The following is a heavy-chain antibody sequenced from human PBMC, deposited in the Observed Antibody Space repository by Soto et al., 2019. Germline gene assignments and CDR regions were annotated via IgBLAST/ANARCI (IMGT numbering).Heavy chain of an antibody. D-gene: IGHD3-10*01. CDR1: GFTFSSYA. CDR3: ARDYGFGELFYYYYGMDV. CDR2: ISYDGSNK. V-gene: IGHV3-30-3*01. J-gene: IGHJ6*02. Sequence: GGSLRLSCAASGFTFSSYAMHWVRQAPGKGLEWVAVISYDGSNKYYADSVKGRFTISRDNSKNTLYLQMNSLRAEDTAVYYCARDYGFGELFYYYYGMDVWGQGTTVTVSS.